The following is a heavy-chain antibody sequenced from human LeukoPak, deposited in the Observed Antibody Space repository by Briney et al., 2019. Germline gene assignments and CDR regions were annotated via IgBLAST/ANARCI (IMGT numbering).Heavy chain of an antibody. J-gene: IGHJ4*02. D-gene: IGHD3-22*01. CDR2: ISSSSSYI. CDR3: ARNYDSSGEIGY. CDR1: GFTFSSYS. Sequence: PGGSLRLSCAASGFTFSSYSMNWVRQAPGKGLEWVSSISSSSSYIYYADSVKGRFTISRDNAKNSLYLQMNSLRAEDTAVYYCARNYDSSGEIGYWGQGTLVTVSS. V-gene: IGHV3-21*04.